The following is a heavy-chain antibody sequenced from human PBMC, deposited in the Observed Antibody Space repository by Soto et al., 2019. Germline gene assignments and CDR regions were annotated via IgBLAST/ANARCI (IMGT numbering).Heavy chain of an antibody. Sequence: PVGSLRLSCAVSGFAFSNYVMSWVRQAPGKGLEWVSGVSSSGGTTYYADSVKGRFTISRDNSKNTLSLQMNSLRVEDTAVYYCAKDPSGDYVGCFEMWGQGTKVAVSS. CDR1: GFAFSNYV. CDR2: VSSSGGTT. V-gene: IGHV3-23*01. J-gene: IGHJ3*02. CDR3: AKDPSGDYVGCFEM. D-gene: IGHD4-17*01.